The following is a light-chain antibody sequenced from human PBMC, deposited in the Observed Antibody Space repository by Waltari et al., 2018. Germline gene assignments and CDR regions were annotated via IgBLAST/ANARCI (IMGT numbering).Light chain of an antibody. Sequence: QSALIQPPSVSGSPGQSVSIYCTGTSSHIGSYNFFSWYQQFPGTSPKLLIYEVTNRPSGVPDRFSGSKSGYTASLAISGLQPEDEADYYCSSYTTSSTVIFGGGTKLTVL. CDR3: SSYTTSSTVI. CDR2: EVT. CDR1: SSHIGSYNF. V-gene: IGLV2-18*02. J-gene: IGLJ2*01.